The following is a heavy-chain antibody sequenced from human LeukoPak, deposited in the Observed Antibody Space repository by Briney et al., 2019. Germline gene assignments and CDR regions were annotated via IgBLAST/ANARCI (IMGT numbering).Heavy chain of an antibody. CDR1: GGSFSGYY. D-gene: IGHD1-26*01. J-gene: IGHJ4*02. Sequence: SETLSLTCAVYGGSFSGYYWSWIRQPPGKGLEWIGEINHSGSTNYNPSLKSRVTISVDTSKNQFSLKLSSVTAADTAVYYCASLGATGFEDYWGQGTLVTVSS. CDR3: ASLGATGFEDY. CDR2: INHSGST. V-gene: IGHV4-34*01.